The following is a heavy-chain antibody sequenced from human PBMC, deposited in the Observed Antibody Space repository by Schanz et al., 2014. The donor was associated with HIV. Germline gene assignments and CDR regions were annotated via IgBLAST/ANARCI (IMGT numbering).Heavy chain of an antibody. Sequence: VQLVESGGGLVQPGGSLRLSCGASGFILTNYWMAWVRQAPGKGLEWVANIKQDATEKNYVDSVKGRFTISRDNAKTSLYLQMNSLRVEDTAVYYCARWRSDSNFSPPLFDFWGQGTLVTVSS. CDR3: ARWRSDSNFSPPLFDF. J-gene: IGHJ4*02. D-gene: IGHD2-21*01. CDR1: GFILTNYW. CDR2: IKQDATEK. V-gene: IGHV3-7*01.